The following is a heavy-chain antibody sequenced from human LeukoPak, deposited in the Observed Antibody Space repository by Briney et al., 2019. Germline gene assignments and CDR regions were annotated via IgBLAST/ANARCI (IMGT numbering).Heavy chain of an antibody. J-gene: IGHJ4*02. CDR3: ARPRAYYFDY. CDR1: GYSFTSYY. Sequence: GASVKVSCKASGYSFTSYYIHWVRQAPGQGLEWLGLINPAGAKTTYSQKLQGRVSVTRDMSTNSVRLELSSLKPEDTAVYYCARPRAYYFDYWGQGTLVTV. V-gene: IGHV1-46*01. CDR2: INPAGAKT.